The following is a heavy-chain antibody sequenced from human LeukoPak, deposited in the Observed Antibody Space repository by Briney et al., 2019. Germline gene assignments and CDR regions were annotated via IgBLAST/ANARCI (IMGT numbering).Heavy chain of an antibody. D-gene: IGHD3-16*01. J-gene: IGHJ4*02. CDR3: AREQTFPYFDS. V-gene: IGHV3-66*01. Sequence: GGSLRLSCAASGFTFSSYDMNWVRQAPGKGLEWVSVSYSGGSTYYADSVKGRFTISRDNSKNTLYLQMNSLRAEDTAVYYCAREQTFPYFDSWGQGTLVTVSS. CDR1: GFTFSSYD. CDR2: SYSGGST.